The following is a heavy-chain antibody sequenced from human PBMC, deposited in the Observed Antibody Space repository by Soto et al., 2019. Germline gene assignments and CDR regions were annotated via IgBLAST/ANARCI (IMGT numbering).Heavy chain of an antibody. CDR1: GGSVSSGSYY. D-gene: IGHD6-6*01. CDR2: IYYRGST. J-gene: IGHJ6*02. Sequence: SETLSLTCTVSGGSVSSGSYYWSWIRQPPGKGLEWIGYIYYRGSTNYNPSLKSRVTISVDTSKNQFSLKLSSVTAADTAVYYCARDRGGSSSGYYYYYGMDVWGQGTTVTVSS. V-gene: IGHV4-61*01. CDR3: ARDRGGSSSGYYYYYGMDV.